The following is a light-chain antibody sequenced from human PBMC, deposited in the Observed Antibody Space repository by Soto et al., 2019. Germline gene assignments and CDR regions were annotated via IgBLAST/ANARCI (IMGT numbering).Light chain of an antibody. CDR2: KGS. CDR1: QSISSW. J-gene: IGKJ4*01. CDR3: QQYNSYSPVT. V-gene: IGKV1-5*03. Sequence: DIQMPQSPSTLSASVGDRVTITCRASQSISSWLAWYQQKPGKAPKVLIYKGSSIERGVTSRFSGNGSGTEFTFTISSLQPDDFATYNFQQYNSYSPVTFGGGTKVEIK.